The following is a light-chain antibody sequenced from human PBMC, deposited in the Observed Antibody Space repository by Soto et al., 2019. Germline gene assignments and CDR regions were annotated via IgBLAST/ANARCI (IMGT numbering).Light chain of an antibody. J-gene: IGKJ4*01. V-gene: IGKV1-9*01. CDR2: PAS. CDR1: QGISSY. CDR3: QQVNSYPRT. Sequence: DIQLTQSPSFLSASVGDRVTITCRASQGISSYLAWYQQKPGKAPKLLISPASTLERGVPSRFSGSGSGTEFTLTISSLQPEDFAAYYCQQVNSYPRTFGGGTKVGIK.